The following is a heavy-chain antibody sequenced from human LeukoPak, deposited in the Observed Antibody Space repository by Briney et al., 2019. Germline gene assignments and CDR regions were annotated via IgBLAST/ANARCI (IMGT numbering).Heavy chain of an antibody. J-gene: IGHJ4*01. CDR2: IYYNGHT. CDR3: ARAGGSGTYFSEYYFDH. V-gene: IGHV4-59*08. D-gene: IGHD3-10*01. Sequence: SETLSLTCTVSGGSIATYYWSWIRQPPGKGLEWIGYIYYNGHTDYNPSLKSRVTISVHTSKNQLSLKLSSVTAADTAIYYCARAGGSGTYFSEYYFDHWGHGTLVTVSS. CDR1: GGSIATYY.